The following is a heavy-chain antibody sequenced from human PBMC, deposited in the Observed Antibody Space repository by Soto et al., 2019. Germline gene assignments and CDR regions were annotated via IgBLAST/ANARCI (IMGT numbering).Heavy chain of an antibody. Sequence: SETLSLTCTVSGGSISSSSHYWGWVRQPPGKGLEGIGSIYYSGSIYYNPSLKSRVTISVDTSKNQFSLRLSSVTAADTAVYYCARVPGPWGQGTLVTVSS. CDR1: GGSISSSSHY. D-gene: IGHD3-10*01. V-gene: IGHV4-39*07. CDR3: ARVPGP. CDR2: IYYSGSI. J-gene: IGHJ5*02.